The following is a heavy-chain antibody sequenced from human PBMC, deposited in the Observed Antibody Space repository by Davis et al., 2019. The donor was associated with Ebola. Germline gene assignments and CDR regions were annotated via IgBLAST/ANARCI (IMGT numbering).Heavy chain of an antibody. CDR3: AKDRYIVVVVAAPVDY. J-gene: IGHJ4*02. V-gene: IGHV3-30*18. CDR2: ISYDGSNK. Sequence: GGSLRLSCAASGFTFSSYGMHWVRQAPGKGLEWVAVISYDGSNKYYADSVKGRFTISRDNSKNTLYLQMNSLRAEDTAVYYCAKDRYIVVVVAAPVDYWGQGTLVTVSS. CDR1: GFTFSSYG. D-gene: IGHD2-15*01.